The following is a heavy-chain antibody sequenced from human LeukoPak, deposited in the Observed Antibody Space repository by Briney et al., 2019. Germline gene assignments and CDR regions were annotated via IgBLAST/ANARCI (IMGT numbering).Heavy chain of an antibody. V-gene: IGHV1-69*06. Sequence: ASVKVSCKASGGTFGNYAISWVRQAPGQGLEWMGGIIPIFDTPNYAQKFQGRVTITADKSTSTAYMELSSLRSEDTAVYYCARGASGSYSEPLDYWGQGTLVTVSS. D-gene: IGHD1-26*01. CDR3: ARGASGSYSEPLDY. CDR1: GGTFGNYA. J-gene: IGHJ4*02. CDR2: IIPIFDTP.